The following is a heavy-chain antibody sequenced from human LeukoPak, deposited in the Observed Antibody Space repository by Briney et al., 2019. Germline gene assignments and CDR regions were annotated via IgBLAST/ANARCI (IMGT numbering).Heavy chain of an antibody. CDR2: INHSGST. Sequence: SETLSLTCAVYGGSFSGYYWSWIRQPPGKGLEWIGEINHSGSTNYNPSLKSRVTISVDTSKNQFSLKLSSVTAADTAVYYCARERPYGSGSYYNLRSLGYFDYWGQGTLVTVSS. CDR1: GGSFSGYY. CDR3: ARERPYGSGSYYNLRSLGYFDY. D-gene: IGHD3-10*01. V-gene: IGHV4-34*01. J-gene: IGHJ4*02.